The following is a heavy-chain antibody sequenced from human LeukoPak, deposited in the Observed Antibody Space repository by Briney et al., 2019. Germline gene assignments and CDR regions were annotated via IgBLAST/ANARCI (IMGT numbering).Heavy chain of an antibody. D-gene: IGHD3-16*01. CDR1: GGSVRSGSYY. CDR3: ARRKTRGGPIDS. CDR2: IYYSGST. Sequence: SETLSLTCTVSGGSVRSGSYYWSWIRQPPGKGLEWIGYIYYSGSTNYNPSLKSRITISVDTSKNQFSLGLSSVTAADTAIYYCARRKTRGGPIDSWGQGTLVTVSS. V-gene: IGHV4-61*01. J-gene: IGHJ5*01.